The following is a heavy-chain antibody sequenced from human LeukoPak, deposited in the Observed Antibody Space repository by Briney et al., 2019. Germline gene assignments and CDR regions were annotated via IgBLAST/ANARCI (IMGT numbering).Heavy chain of an antibody. V-gene: IGHV4-4*02. CDR2: IYHSGST. Sequence: ASETLSLTCAVSGGSISSSNWWSWVRQPPGKGLEWIGSIYHSGSTYYNPSLKSRVTISLDTSKNQFSLKLSSVTAADTAVYYCARDLRDSSYVPAYSDLWGRGTLVTVSS. CDR3: ARDLRDSSYVPAYSDL. D-gene: IGHD3-22*01. J-gene: IGHJ2*01. CDR1: GGSISSSNW.